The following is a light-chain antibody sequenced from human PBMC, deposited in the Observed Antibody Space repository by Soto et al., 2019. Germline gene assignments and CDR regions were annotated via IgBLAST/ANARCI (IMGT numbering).Light chain of an antibody. CDR1: QSVSSN. Sequence: EIVMTQSPATLSVSPGERATLSCRASQSVSSNLAWYQQKPGQAPRLLIYGASTGATGIPARFSGSGSGTEFTLTISSLQSEDFAVYYCKQYNNWPPITCGQGTRLEIK. J-gene: IGKJ5*01. V-gene: IGKV3-15*01. CDR2: GAS. CDR3: KQYNNWPPIT.